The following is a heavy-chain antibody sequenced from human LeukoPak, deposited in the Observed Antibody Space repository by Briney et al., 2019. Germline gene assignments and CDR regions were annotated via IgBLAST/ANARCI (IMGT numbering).Heavy chain of an antibody. D-gene: IGHD2-2*03. CDR1: GGTFSSYT. J-gene: IGHJ4*02. CDR2: IIPIFGTA. Sequence: SVKVSCKASGGTFSSYTISWVRQAPGQGLEWMGGIIPIFGTANYAQKSQGRVTITADESTSTAYMELSSLRSEDTAVYYCARDGGYCSSTSCYVLDYWGQGTLVTVSS. V-gene: IGHV1-69*01. CDR3: ARDGGYCSSTSCYVLDY.